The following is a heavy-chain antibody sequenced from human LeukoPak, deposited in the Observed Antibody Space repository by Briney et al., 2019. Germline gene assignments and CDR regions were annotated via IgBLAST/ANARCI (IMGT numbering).Heavy chain of an antibody. J-gene: IGHJ6*02. Sequence: SETLSLTCTVSGGSISSSSYYWGWIRQPPGKGLEWIGSIYYSGSTYYNPSLKSRVTIYVDTSKNQFSLKLSSVTAADTAVYYCARSGYSYAYYYYGMDVWGQGTTVTVSS. CDR1: GGSISSSSYY. D-gene: IGHD5-18*01. CDR2: IYYSGST. CDR3: ARSGYSYAYYYYGMDV. V-gene: IGHV4-39*01.